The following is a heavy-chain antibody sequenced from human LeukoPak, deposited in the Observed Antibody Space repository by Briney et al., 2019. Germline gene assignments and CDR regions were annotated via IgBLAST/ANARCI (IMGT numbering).Heavy chain of an antibody. V-gene: IGHV5-51*01. CDR2: IYPGDSDT. CDR3: ARERSIAAPFDY. J-gene: IGHJ4*02. D-gene: IGHD6-6*01. CDR1: GYSFTSYW. Sequence: GGSLKISCKGSGYSFTSYWIGWVRPMPGKGLEWMGIIYPGDSDTRYSPSFHGQVTISADKSISTAYLQWSSLKASDTALYYCARERSIAAPFDYWGQGTLVTVSS.